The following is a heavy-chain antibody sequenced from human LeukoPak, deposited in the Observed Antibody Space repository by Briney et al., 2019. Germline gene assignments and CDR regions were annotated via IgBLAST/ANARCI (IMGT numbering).Heavy chain of an antibody. CDR3: ARDPDYYDDSGYT. CDR1: GGSVSSNRFY. J-gene: IGHJ5*02. D-gene: IGHD3-22*01. CDR2: MYYNGGT. Sequence: MTSQTLSLTCTVSGGSVSSNRFYWGWIRQPPGKGLDWIGSMYYNGGTYYNPSLKSRVTISADTYKNQVSLKLSSVTAADTAVYYCARDPDYYDDSGYTWGQGTLVTVSS. V-gene: IGHV4-39*07.